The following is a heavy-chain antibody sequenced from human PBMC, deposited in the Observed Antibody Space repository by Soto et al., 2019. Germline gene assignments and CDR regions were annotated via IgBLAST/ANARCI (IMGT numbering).Heavy chain of an antibody. D-gene: IGHD1-26*01. J-gene: IGHJ4*02. V-gene: IGHV1-2*02. CDR1: GYTFTGHY. CDR2: IGPEGGAT. CDR3: GRGRSGQIVVFY. Sequence: ASVKVSCKASGYTFTGHYIHWVRQAPEQGPEWMGEIGPEGGATRYAQKFQGRVTMTRDTSITTVYMELKNLSPDDTAVYYCGRGRSGQIVVFYWGQGTPVTVSS.